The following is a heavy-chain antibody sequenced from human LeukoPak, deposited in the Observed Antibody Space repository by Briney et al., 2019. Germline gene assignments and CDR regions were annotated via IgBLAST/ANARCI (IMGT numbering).Heavy chain of an antibody. CDR3: AKGGGYSSSWYVDY. CDR1: GFTFSSYG. Sequence: GGSLRLSCAASGFTFSSYGMHWVRQAPGKGLEWEAVIWYDGSNKYYADSVKVRLTISRDNSKNTLYLQMNSLRAEDTAVYYCAKGGGYSSSWYVDYWGQGTLVTVSS. V-gene: IGHV3-33*06. J-gene: IGHJ4*02. D-gene: IGHD6-13*01. CDR2: IWYDGSNK.